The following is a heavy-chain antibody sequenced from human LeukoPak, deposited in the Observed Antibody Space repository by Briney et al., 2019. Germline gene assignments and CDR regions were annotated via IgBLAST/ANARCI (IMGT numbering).Heavy chain of an antibody. Sequence: GRSLRLSCAASGFTFDDYAMHWVRQAPGKGLEWVSGISWNSSSIGYADSVKGRFTISRDNAKNSLYLQMNSLRAEDTALYYCAKDSAERVGYFDYWGQGTLVTVSS. V-gene: IGHV3-9*01. CDR3: AKDSAERVGYFDY. CDR2: ISWNSSSI. D-gene: IGHD1-26*01. J-gene: IGHJ4*02. CDR1: GFTFDDYA.